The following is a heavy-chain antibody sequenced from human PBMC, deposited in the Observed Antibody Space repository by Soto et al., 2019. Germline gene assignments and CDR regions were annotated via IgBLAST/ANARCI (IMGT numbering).Heavy chain of an antibody. V-gene: IGHV4-61*01. CDR3: AREYANSPEAFDF. J-gene: IGHJ4*02. D-gene: IGHD2-2*01. CDR1: GGSVNSDSHN. CDR2: IYYTWST. Sequence: PSETLSLTCTVSGGSVNSDSHNSGWIRQPPGKGLEWIGYIYYTWSTNYNPSLKSRVTISLDTSRNQFSLKLSSVTAADTAVFDCAREYANSPEAFDFWGQGALVTVSS.